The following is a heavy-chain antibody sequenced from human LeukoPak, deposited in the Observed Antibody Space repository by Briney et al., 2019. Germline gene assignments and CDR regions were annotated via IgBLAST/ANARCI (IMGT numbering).Heavy chain of an antibody. CDR1: GYTFTSYA. CDR2: INAGNGNT. D-gene: IGHD2-2*01. CDR3: ARDLIVVVPAATNVDY. Sequence: ASVKVSCKASGYTFTSYAMHWVRQAPGQRLEWMGWINAGNGNTKYSQKFQGRVTITRDTSASTAYMELSSRRSEDTAVYYCARDLIVVVPAATNVDYWGQGTLVTVSS. V-gene: IGHV1-3*01. J-gene: IGHJ4*02.